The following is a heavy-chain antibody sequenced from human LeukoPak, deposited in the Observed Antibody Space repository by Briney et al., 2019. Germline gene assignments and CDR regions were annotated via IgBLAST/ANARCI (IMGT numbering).Heavy chain of an antibody. D-gene: IGHD2-2*01. J-gene: IGHJ3*02. Sequence: PSETLSLTCAVYGGSFSGYYWSWIRQPPGKGLEWIGEINHSGSTNYNPSLKSRVTISVDTSKNQFSLKLSSVTAADTAVYYCAGYCSSTSPIDAFDIWGQGTMVTVSS. V-gene: IGHV4-34*01. CDR1: GGSFSGYY. CDR2: INHSGST. CDR3: AGYCSSTSPIDAFDI.